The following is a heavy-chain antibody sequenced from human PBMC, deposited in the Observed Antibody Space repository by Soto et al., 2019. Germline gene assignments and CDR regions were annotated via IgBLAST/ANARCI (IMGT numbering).Heavy chain of an antibody. Sequence: QVQLVQSGAEVKKPGSSVKVSCKASGGTFSSYAISWVRQAPGQGLEWMGGIIPIFGTANYAQKFQGRVTITADESTSTAYMELSSLRSEDTAVYYCARVSQVSSGGSYYCYGMDGWGQGPTVTVSS. V-gene: IGHV1-69*01. CDR2: IIPIFGTA. CDR1: GGTFSSYA. J-gene: IGHJ6*02. CDR3: ARVSQVSSGGSYYCYGMDG. D-gene: IGHD1-26*01.